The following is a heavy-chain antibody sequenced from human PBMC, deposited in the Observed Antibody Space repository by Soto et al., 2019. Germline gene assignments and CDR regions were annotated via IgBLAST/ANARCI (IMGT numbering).Heavy chain of an antibody. D-gene: IGHD1-7*01. CDR1: GDSVSSNSAA. CDR3: ARDGELELPQGGYYYYGMDV. J-gene: IGHJ6*02. CDR2: TYYRSKWYN. Sequence: SQTLSLTCAISGDSVSSNSAAWNWIRQSPSRGLEWLGRTYYRSKWYNDYAVSVKSRITINPDTSKNQFSLQLNSVTPEDTAGYYCARDGELELPQGGYYYYGMDVWGQGTTVTVSS. V-gene: IGHV6-1*01.